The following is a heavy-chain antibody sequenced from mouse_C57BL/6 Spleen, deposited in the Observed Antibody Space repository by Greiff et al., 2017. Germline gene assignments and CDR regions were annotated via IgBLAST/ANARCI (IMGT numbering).Heavy chain of an antibody. V-gene: IGHV5-4*01. Sequence: EVQLVESGGGLVKPGGSLKLSCAASGFTFSSYAMSWVRQTPEKRLEWVATISDGGSYTYYPDNVKGRFTISRDNAKNNLYLQMSHLKSEDTAMYYCAREGSGGWFAYWGQGTLVTVSA. CDR2: ISDGGSYT. CDR3: AREGSGGWFAY. CDR1: GFTFSSYA. J-gene: IGHJ3*01.